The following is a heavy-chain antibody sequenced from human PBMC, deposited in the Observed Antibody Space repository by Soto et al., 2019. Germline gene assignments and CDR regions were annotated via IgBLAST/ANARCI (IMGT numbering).Heavy chain of an antibody. J-gene: IGHJ4*02. CDR2: IKSKTDGGTT. CDR3: TTGKMAYYYDSSGYTTFDY. CDR1: GFTFSNAW. Sequence: EVQLVESGGGLVKPGGSLRLSCAASGFTFSNAWMSWVRQAPGKGLEWVGRIKSKTDGGTTDYAAPVKGRFTISRDDSKNTLYLQINSLKTEDTAVYYCTTGKMAYYYDSSGYTTFDYWGQGTLVTVSS. D-gene: IGHD3-22*01. V-gene: IGHV3-15*01.